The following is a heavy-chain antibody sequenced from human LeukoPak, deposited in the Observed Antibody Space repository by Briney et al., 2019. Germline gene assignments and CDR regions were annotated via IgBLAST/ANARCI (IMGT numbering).Heavy chain of an antibody. CDR1: GFTFDDYA. Sequence: GGSLRLSCAASGFTFDDYAMHWVRQAPGKGLEWVSGISWNSGSIGYADSVKGRFTISRDNAKNSLYLQMNSLRAEDTAVYYCARDSLGSTGDFDYWGQGTLVTVSS. CDR3: ARDSLGSTGDFDY. D-gene: IGHD3-16*01. CDR2: ISWNSGSI. V-gene: IGHV3-9*01. J-gene: IGHJ4*02.